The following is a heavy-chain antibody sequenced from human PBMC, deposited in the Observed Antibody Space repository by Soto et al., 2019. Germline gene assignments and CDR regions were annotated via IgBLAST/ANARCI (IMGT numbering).Heavy chain of an antibody. V-gene: IGHV3-20*04. CDR3: ARDGYDQYYYYYGMDV. J-gene: IGHJ6*02. D-gene: IGHD5-12*01. CDR2: INWNGGST. CDR1: GFTFYDYG. Sequence: GGSLRLSCAASGFTFYDYGMSWVRQAPGKGLEWVSGINWNGGSTGYADSVKGRFTISRDNAKNSLYLQMNSLRAEDTVLYYCARDGYDQYYYYYGMDVWGQGPTVTVSS.